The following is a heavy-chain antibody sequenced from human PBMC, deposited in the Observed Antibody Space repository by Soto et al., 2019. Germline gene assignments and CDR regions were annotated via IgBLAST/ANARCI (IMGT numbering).Heavy chain of an antibody. CDR2: ISGSGGST. J-gene: IGHJ4*02. CDR3: AKECLGSPASTVTNKYYFDY. Sequence: GGSLRLSCAASGFTFSSYAMSWVRQAPGKGLEWVSAISGSGGSTYYADSVKGRFTISRDNSKNTLYLQMNSLRAEDTAVYYCAKECLGSPASTVTNKYYFDYWGQGTLVTVSS. CDR1: GFTFSSYA. V-gene: IGHV3-23*01. D-gene: IGHD4-17*01.